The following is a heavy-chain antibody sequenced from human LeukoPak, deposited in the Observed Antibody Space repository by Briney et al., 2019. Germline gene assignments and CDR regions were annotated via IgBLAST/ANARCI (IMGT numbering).Heavy chain of an antibody. J-gene: IGHJ6*02. V-gene: IGHV3-30*18. CDR1: GITFSTYG. Sequence: PGRSLRLSCAASGITFSTYGMHWVRQAPGKGLEWVAVMSFDGSNKHYADSVKGRFTISRDNSKNTLYLQMNSLRAEDTAVYYCAKDVGGVVVVAALVDYYSGMDVWGQGTTVTVSS. CDR3: AKDVGGVVVVAALVDYYSGMDV. D-gene: IGHD2-15*01. CDR2: MSFDGSNK.